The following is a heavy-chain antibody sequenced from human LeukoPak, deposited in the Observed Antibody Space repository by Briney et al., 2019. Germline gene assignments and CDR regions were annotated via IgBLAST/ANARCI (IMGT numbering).Heavy chain of an antibody. J-gene: IGHJ4*02. D-gene: IGHD3-10*01. CDR3: AKDDAVLWFGELSS. CDR1: GFTFSSYW. V-gene: IGHV3-23*01. Sequence: GGSLRLSCAASGFTFSSYWMSWVRQAPGKGLEWVSAISGSGGSTYYADSVKGRFTISRDNSKNTLYLQMNSLRAEDTAVYYCAKDDAVLWFGELSSWGQGTLVTVSS. CDR2: ISGSGGST.